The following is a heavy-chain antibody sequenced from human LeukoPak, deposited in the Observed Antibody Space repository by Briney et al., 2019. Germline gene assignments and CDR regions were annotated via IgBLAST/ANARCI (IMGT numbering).Heavy chain of an antibody. Sequence: GASVKVSCKASGGTFSSYAISWVRQAPGQGLEWMGRINPNSGGTNYAQKFQGRVTMTRDTSISTAYMELSRLRSDDTAVYYCARDASSSGWYSGDYWGQGTLVTVSS. CDR1: GGTFSSYA. D-gene: IGHD6-19*01. J-gene: IGHJ4*02. V-gene: IGHV1-2*06. CDR2: INPNSGGT. CDR3: ARDASSSGWYSGDY.